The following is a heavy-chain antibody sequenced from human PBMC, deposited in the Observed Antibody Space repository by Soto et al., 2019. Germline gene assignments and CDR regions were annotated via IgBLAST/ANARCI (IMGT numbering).Heavy chain of an antibody. J-gene: IGHJ5*02. CDR2: IHSSGST. CDR3: ARDQGVAAAGITWFDP. Sequence: SETLSLTCTVSGTSISSYYWSWIRQPAGKGLEWTGHIHSSGSTNYNTSLKSRVTMSVDTSKNQFSLRLMSLTAADTAVYYCARDQGVAAAGITWFDPWGQGSLVTVSS. D-gene: IGHD6-13*01. CDR1: GTSISSYY. V-gene: IGHV4-4*07.